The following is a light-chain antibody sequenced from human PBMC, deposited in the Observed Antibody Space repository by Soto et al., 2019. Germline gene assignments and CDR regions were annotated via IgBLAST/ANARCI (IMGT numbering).Light chain of an antibody. CDR1: SSDVGGYNY. Sequence: QSVLTQPASVSGSPGQSITISCTGTSSDVGGYNYVSWYQQHPGKAPKLMIYDVSNRPSGVSNRFSGSKSGNTASLTISGLQAEDEAEYYCSSYTSTNTVVFGRGTKLTVL. J-gene: IGLJ2*01. V-gene: IGLV2-14*03. CDR2: DVS. CDR3: SSYTSTNTVV.